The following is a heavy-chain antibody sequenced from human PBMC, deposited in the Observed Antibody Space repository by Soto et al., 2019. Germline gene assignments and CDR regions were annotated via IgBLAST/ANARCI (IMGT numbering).Heavy chain of an antibody. Sequence: SETLSLTCNVSGGSLTDHYWTWIRQPPGKGLEWIGCVFSRGGTYYAPSLKSRVTISLDTSKNQFSLRLTSMTTADTAVYYCASSNIAAAGFYYYGMDVWGRGTTVTVSS. CDR1: GGSLTDHY. D-gene: IGHD6-13*01. V-gene: IGHV4-59*11. J-gene: IGHJ6*02. CDR3: ASSNIAAAGFYYYGMDV. CDR2: VFSRGGT.